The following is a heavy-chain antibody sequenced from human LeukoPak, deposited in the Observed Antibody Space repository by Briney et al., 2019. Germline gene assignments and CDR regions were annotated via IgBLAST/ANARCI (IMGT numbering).Heavy chain of an antibody. V-gene: IGHV1-18*04. CDR1: GYTFTSYY. CDR3: ARDSSGYVVY. Sequence: ASVKVSCKASGYTFTSYYMHWVRQAPGQGLEWMGWISAYNGNTNYAQKLQGRVTMTTDTSTSTAYMELRSLRSDDTAVYYCARDSSGYVVYWGQGTLVTVSS. CDR2: ISAYNGNT. D-gene: IGHD5-12*01. J-gene: IGHJ4*01.